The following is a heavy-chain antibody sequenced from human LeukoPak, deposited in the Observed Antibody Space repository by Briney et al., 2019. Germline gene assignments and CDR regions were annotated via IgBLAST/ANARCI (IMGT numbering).Heavy chain of an antibody. CDR2: INRSGST. Sequence: SETLSLTCAVYGGSFSGYYWSWIRQPPGKGLEWIGEINRSGSTNYNPSLKSRVTISVDTSKNQFSLKLSSVTAADTAVYYCARGEYQLLNWYFDLWGRGTLVTVSS. CDR3: ARGEYQLLNWYFDL. J-gene: IGHJ2*01. CDR1: GGSFSGYY. D-gene: IGHD2-2*01. V-gene: IGHV4-34*01.